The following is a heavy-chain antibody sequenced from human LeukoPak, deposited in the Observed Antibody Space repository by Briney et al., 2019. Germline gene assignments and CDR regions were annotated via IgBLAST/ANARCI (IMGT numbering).Heavy chain of an antibody. CDR2: INHSGST. CDR1: GGSFSGYY. V-gene: IGHV4-34*01. J-gene: IGHJ4*02. CDR3: AREIPQPTTVTNYFDY. D-gene: IGHD4-17*01. Sequence: SETLSLTCAVYGGSFSGYYWSWIRQPPGKGLEWIGEINHSGSTNYNPSLKSRVTISVDTSKNQFSLKLSSVTAADTAVYHCAREIPQPTTVTNYFDYWGQGTLVTVPS.